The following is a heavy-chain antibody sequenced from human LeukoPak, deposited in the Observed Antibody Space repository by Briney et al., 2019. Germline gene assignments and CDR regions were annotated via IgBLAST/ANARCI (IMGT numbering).Heavy chain of an antibody. CDR2: IYTSGST. CDR1: GGSISSYY. D-gene: IGHD4-17*01. CDR3: ARDLVTVTKGFDI. V-gene: IGHV4-4*07. J-gene: IGHJ3*02. Sequence: PSETLSLTCTVSGGSISSYYWSWIRQPAGKGLEWVGRIYTSGSTNYNPSLKSRVTISIDTSKNQFSLKLSSVTAADTAVYYCARDLVTVTKGFDIWGQGTMVSVSS.